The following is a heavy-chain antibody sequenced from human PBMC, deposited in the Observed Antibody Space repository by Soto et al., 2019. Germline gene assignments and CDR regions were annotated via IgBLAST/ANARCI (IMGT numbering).Heavy chain of an antibody. CDR1: GYTFTSYY. CDR2: MSASDGRT. D-gene: IGHD6-19*01. CDR3: ATEGMPVSGVFADF. V-gene: IGHV1-46*01. J-gene: IGHJ4*02. Sequence: QVLLVQSGAEGKKPWSSVMISCKASGYTFTSYYIHWVRQAPGQGLEWMCIMSASDGRTSYPLKFRGRVTMNSDTSKTAVYLDLIGLRTAGMAVEYCATEGMPVSGVFADFWGQATQGTVSP.